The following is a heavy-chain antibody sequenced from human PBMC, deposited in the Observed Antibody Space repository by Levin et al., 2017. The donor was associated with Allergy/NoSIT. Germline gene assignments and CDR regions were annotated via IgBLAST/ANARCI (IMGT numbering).Heavy chain of an antibody. Sequence: KTGGSLRLSCAASGFSFSSYTMNWVRQAPGKGLEWVSSISSSSSYIYYADSVKGRFTISRDNAKDSLYLQMNSLRAEDTAVYYCARVVDDFWGRDYWGQGTLVTVSS. J-gene: IGHJ4*02. D-gene: IGHD3-3*01. CDR1: GFSFSSYT. CDR2: ISSSSSYI. CDR3: ARVVDDFWGRDY. V-gene: IGHV3-21*01.